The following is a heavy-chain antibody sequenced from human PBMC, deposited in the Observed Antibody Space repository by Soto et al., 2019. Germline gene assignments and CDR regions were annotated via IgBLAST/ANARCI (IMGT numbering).Heavy chain of an antibody. CDR2: FDPEDGET. V-gene: IGHV1-24*01. Sequence: GASVKVSCKVSGYTLTELSMHWVRQAPGKGLEWMGGFDPEDGETIYAQKFQGRVTMTEDTSTDTAYMELSSLRSEDTAVYYCAKSRFLGDRYDLFIFGGKGKRDTFSS. CDR1: GYTLTELS. CDR3: AKSRFLGDRYDLFIF. J-gene: IGHJ6*04. D-gene: IGHD3-16*01.